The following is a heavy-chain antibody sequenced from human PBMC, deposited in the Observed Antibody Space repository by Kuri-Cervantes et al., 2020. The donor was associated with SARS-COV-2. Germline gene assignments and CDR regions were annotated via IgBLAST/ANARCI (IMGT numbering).Heavy chain of an antibody. J-gene: IGHJ6*03. D-gene: IGHD3-16*01. CDR2: ISGSSDYT. Sequence: GESLKISCTASTLTFSDYAMSWVRQAPGKGLEWVSTISGSSDYTYYAESVDYAESVEGRFTISRDNSKNTVSLHMNSLRAEDTAMYYCARGAANYYYMDVWGKGTTVTVSS. CDR3: ARGAANYYYMDV. V-gene: IGHV3-23*01. CDR1: TLTFSDYA.